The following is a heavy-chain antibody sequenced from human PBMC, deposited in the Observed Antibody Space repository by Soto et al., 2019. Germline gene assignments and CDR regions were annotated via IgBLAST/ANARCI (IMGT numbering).Heavy chain of an antibody. V-gene: IGHV4-30-4*01. Sequence: QVQLQESGPGLVKPSQTLSLTCTVSGGSISSGDYYWSWIRQPPGKGLEWIGYIYYSGSTYYNPSLKSRVTRSVDTSKIQFPLKLSSVTAADTAVYYCARERPDGSRLDPWGQGTLVTVSS. CDR1: GGSISSGDYY. CDR2: IYYSGST. CDR3: ARERPDGSRLDP. J-gene: IGHJ5*02. D-gene: IGHD6-13*01.